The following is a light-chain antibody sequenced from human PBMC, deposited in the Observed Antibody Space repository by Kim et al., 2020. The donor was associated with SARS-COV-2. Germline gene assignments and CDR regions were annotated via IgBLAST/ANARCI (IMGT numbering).Light chain of an antibody. V-gene: IGLV3-19*01. CDR1: SLRTYY. CDR2: GKN. Sequence: LGQTVRITCQGDSLRTYYASWFQQKPGQAPILVIYGKNNRPSGIPDRFSGSSSGNTASLTVTGAQAVDEADYYCSSRDNSGDHVVFGGGTKLIVL. CDR3: SSRDNSGDHVV. J-gene: IGLJ2*01.